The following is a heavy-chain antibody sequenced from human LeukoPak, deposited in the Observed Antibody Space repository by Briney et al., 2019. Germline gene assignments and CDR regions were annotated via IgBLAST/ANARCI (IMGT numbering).Heavy chain of an antibody. CDR1: GGSISSSSYY. CDR2: IYYSGST. J-gene: IGHJ5*02. Sequence: SETLSLTCTVSGGSISSSSYYWGWIRQPPGKGLEWIGSIYYSGSTYYNPSLRSRVTISVDTSKNQFSLKLSSVTAADTAVYYCARDLPDGPGRFDPWGQGTLVTVSS. CDR3: ARDLPDGPGRFDP. V-gene: IGHV4-39*02.